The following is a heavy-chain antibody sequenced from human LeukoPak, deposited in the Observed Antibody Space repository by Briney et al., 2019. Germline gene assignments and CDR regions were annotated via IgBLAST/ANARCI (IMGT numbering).Heavy chain of an antibody. V-gene: IGHV3-7*04. Sequence: PGGSLRLSCVVSGFMFSRYWMSWVRQAPGKGLEWVANIKQDGSVKNYVGSVKGRFTISRDNAKNSLYLQMSSLRADDTAVYYCAREGIGDAGTGFDYWGQGTLVTVSS. CDR2: IKQDGSVK. J-gene: IGHJ4*02. CDR1: GFMFSRYW. CDR3: AREGIGDAGTGFDY. D-gene: IGHD6-13*01.